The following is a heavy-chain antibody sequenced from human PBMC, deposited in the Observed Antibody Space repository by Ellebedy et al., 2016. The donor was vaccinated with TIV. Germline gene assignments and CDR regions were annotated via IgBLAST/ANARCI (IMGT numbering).Heavy chain of an antibody. CDR3: ARFYYDSSGYYGAFDY. D-gene: IGHD3-22*01. CDR1: GGSISSYY. V-gene: IGHV4-59*12. Sequence: MPSETLSLTCSVSGGSISSYYWTWIRQPPGKGLEWIGHIDYSGSTNYNPSLKSRVTISVDTSKNQFSLKLSSVTAADTAVYYCARFYYDSSGYYGAFDYWGQGTLVTVPS. J-gene: IGHJ4*02. CDR2: IDYSGST.